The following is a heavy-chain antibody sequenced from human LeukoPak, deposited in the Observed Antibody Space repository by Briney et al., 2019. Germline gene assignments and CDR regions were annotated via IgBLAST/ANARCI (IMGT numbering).Heavy chain of an antibody. V-gene: IGHV1-2*02. CDR2: INPNSGGT. D-gene: IGHD2-2*01. Sequence: GASVKVSCKASGYTFTGYYMHWVRQAPGQGLEWMGWINPNSGGTNYAQKFQGRVTMTRDTSISTAYMELSRLRSDDTAVYYCARDVGYQVPKYYFDYWGQGTLVTVSS. J-gene: IGHJ4*02. CDR3: ARDVGYQVPKYYFDY. CDR1: GYTFTGYY.